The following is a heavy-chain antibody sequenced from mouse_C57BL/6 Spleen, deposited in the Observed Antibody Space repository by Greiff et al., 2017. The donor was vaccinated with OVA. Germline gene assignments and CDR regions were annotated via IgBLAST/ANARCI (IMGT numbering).Heavy chain of an antibody. D-gene: IGHD1-1*01. CDR3: ARDSYYYGNSYWFAY. J-gene: IGHJ3*01. V-gene: IGHV1-22*01. Sequence: VQLQQSGPELVKPGASVKMSCKASGYTFTDYNMHWVKQSHGKSLEWIGYINPNNGGTSYNQKFKGKATLTVNKSSSTAYMELRSLTSEDSAVYYCARDSYYYGNSYWFAYWGQGTLVTVSA. CDR1: GYTFTDYN. CDR2: INPNNGGT.